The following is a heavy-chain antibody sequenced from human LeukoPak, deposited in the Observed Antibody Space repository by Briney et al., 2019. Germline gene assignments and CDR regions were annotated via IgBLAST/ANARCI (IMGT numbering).Heavy chain of an antibody. D-gene: IGHD2-2*01. V-gene: IGHV4-31*03. J-gene: IGHJ6*02. CDR3: ARDLIVVVPAATYYYGMDV. CDR1: GGSISSGGYY. Sequence: SQTLSLTCTVSGGSISSGGYYWSWIRQHPGKGLEWIGYIYYSGSTYYNPSLKSRVTIPVDTSKNQFSLKLSSVTAADTAVYYCARDLIVVVPAATYYYGMDVWGQGTTVTVSS. CDR2: IYYSGST.